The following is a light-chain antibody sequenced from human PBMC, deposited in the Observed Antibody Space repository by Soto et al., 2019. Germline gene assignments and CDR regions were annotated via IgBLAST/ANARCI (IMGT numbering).Light chain of an antibody. CDR3: QQYDNRPPYT. Sequence: DIQMAQSPSSLSASVGDRVTITCQATRDISVYLNWYQQKPGRPPKLLVYDATNSQTGVPSRFSASGSGTHLSLTISSLQPEDIATYYCQQYDNRPPYTFGQGTKLEIK. V-gene: IGKV1-33*01. J-gene: IGKJ2*01. CDR2: DAT. CDR1: RDISVY.